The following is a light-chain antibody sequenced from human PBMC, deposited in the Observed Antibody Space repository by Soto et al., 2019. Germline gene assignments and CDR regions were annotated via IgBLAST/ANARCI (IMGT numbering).Light chain of an antibody. Sequence: EIVLTQSPAILSVSPGERATLSCRASQSISRSLAWYQQKPGQAPRLLISDASTRATGIPARFSGSGSGTDFTLTISSLQSEDFAVYYCQQYNNWPPQITFGQGTRLEI. J-gene: IGKJ5*01. V-gene: IGKV3-15*01. CDR2: DAS. CDR1: QSISRS. CDR3: QQYNNWPPQIT.